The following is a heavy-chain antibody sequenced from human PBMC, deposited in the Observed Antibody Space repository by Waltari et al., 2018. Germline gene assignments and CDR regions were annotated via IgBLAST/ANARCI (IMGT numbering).Heavy chain of an antibody. V-gene: IGHV3-23*01. Sequence: DVQLLESGGGLVQHGGSLRLSCAASGFTFSSYAMSWVRQAPGKGLEWVSTISGSGGGTYYADSVKGRFTISRDTSKNTLYLQMSSLRAEDTAVYYCAKDYDFWSGYYTLFDYWGQGTVVTVSS. CDR2: ISGSGGGT. J-gene: IGHJ4*02. D-gene: IGHD3-3*01. CDR1: GFTFSSYA. CDR3: AKDYDFWSGYYTLFDY.